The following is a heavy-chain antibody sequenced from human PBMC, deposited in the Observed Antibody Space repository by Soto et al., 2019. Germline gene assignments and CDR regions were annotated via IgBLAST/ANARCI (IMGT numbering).Heavy chain of an antibody. V-gene: IGHV3-15*07. J-gene: IGHJ4*02. CDR3: ATEDERGVLPFDS. CDR1: GFTFSNAW. D-gene: IGHD3-16*01. CDR2: SKSKTDGGRT. Sequence: GGSLRLSCAAAGFTFSNAWLNWVRQAPGKGLEWVGRSKSKTDGGRTDYAAPVKGRFTISRDESTDTLYLQMNNLKTEDTAVYYCATEDERGVLPFDSWGLGTLVTVSS.